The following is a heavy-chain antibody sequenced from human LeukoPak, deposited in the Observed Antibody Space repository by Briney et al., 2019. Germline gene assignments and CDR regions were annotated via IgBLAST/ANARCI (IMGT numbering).Heavy chain of an antibody. V-gene: IGHV3-64*02. CDR2: ISTNGDST. CDR3: ARDEIVGATVY. CDR1: GFTFSTYA. Sequence: GSLRLSCAASGFTFSTYAMHWVRQAPGKGLEYVSAISTNGDSTYYADSVKGRFTISRDNSKNTLFLQMGSPRADDMAVYYCARDEIVGATVYWGQGTLVTVSS. D-gene: IGHD1-26*01. J-gene: IGHJ4*02.